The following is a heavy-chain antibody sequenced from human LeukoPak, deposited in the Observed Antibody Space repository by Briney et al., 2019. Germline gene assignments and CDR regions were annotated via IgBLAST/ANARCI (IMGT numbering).Heavy chain of an antibody. V-gene: IGHV1-3*01. D-gene: IGHD3-10*01. CDR1: GYTFISYT. CDR2: INAGNGNT. CDR3: ARGGTLLWFGELDY. Sequence: ASVKVSCKASGYTFISYTLHWVRQAPGQRLEWMGWINAGNGNTKYSQKFQGRVTITRDTSASTAYMELSSLRSKDTAVYYCARGGTLLWFGELDYWGQGTLVTVSS. J-gene: IGHJ4*02.